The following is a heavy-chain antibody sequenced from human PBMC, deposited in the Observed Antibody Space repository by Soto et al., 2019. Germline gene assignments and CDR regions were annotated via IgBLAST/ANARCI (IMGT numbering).Heavy chain of an antibody. CDR3: ARAGGVVQAAGFTTDYYYYMDV. D-gene: IGHD2-2*01. CDR1: GYTFTSYG. Sequence: ASVKVSCKASGYTFTSYGISWVRQAPGQGLEWMGWISAYNGNTNYAQKLQGRVTMTTDTSTSTAYMELRSLRSDDTAVYYCARAGGVVQAAGFTTDYYYYMDVWGKGTTVTVSS. CDR2: ISAYNGNT. V-gene: IGHV1-18*01. J-gene: IGHJ6*03.